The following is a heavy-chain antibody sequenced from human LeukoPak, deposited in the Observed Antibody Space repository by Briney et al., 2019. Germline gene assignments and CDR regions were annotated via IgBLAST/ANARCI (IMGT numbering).Heavy chain of an antibody. Sequence: GGSLRLSCAASGFTFSNAWMSWVRQAPGKGVEWVGLIKSKTDGGTTDYAAPLKGRFTTSRDDLKNMLYLQMNSLKTEDTAVYYCTTVDYGDAFDIWGQGTMVTVSS. CDR2: IKSKTDGGTT. V-gene: IGHV3-15*01. J-gene: IGHJ3*02. CDR1: GFTFSNAW. D-gene: IGHD4-17*01. CDR3: TTVDYGDAFDI.